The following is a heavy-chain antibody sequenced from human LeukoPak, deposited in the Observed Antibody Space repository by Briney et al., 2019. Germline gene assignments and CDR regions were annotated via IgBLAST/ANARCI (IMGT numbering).Heavy chain of an antibody. CDR1: GGSISSYY. V-gene: IGHV4-59*01. CDR2: IYYSGST. D-gene: IGHD1-26*01. Sequence: PPETLSLTCTVSGGSISSYYWSWIRQPPGKGLEWIGYIYYSGSTNYNPSLKSRVTISVDTSKNQFSLKLSSVTAADTAVYYCARASGSYYSLHPLYFDYWGQGTLVTVSS. J-gene: IGHJ4*02. CDR3: ARASGSYYSLHPLYFDY.